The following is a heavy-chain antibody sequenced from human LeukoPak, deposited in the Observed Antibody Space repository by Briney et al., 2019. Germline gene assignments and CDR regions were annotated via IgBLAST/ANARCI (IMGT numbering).Heavy chain of an antibody. CDR2: IYHSGST. J-gene: IGHJ5*02. V-gene: IGHV4-38-2*01. CDR3: ARLLAARCSWFDP. D-gene: IGHD6-6*01. Sequence: PSETLSLTCAVSGYSISSGYYWGWIRQPPGKGLEWIGSIYHSGSTYYNPSLKSRVTISVDTSKNQFSLKLSSVTAADTAVYYCARLLAARCSWFDPWGQGTLVTVSS. CDR1: GYSISSGYY.